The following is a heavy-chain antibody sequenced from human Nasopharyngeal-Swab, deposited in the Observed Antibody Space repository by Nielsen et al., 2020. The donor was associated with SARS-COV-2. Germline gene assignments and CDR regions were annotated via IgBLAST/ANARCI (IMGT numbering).Heavy chain of an antibody. V-gene: IGHV3-9*01. J-gene: IGHJ3*02. CDR3: AKEINDAPFDI. Sequence: SLKISCAASGFTFDDYAMHWVRQAPGKGLEWVSGISWNSGSIGYADSVKGRFTISRDNAKISLYLQMNSLRAEDTALYYCAKEINDAPFDIWGQGTMVTVSS. CDR2: ISWNSGSI. CDR1: GFTFDDYA. D-gene: IGHD1-1*01.